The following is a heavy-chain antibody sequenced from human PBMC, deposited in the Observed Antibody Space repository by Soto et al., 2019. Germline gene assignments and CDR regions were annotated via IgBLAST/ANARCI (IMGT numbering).Heavy chain of an antibody. D-gene: IGHD3-16*01. CDR1: GGSISSGGYY. V-gene: IGHV4-61*08. CDR2: IYYTGTT. J-gene: IGHJ6*02. CDR3: AGHWASYYGMDV. Sequence: SETLSLTCTVSGGSISSGGYYWSWIRQHPGKGLEWIGYIYYTGTTSYNPSLNSRVTMSVDTSKRQFSLRLTSVTAADTAVYYCAGHWASYYGMDVWGQGTTVTVSS.